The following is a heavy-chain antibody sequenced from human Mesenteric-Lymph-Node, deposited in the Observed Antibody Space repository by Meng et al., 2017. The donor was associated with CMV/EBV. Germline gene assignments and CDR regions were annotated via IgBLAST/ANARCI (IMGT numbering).Heavy chain of an antibody. CDR1: GFTFGDYG. D-gene: IGHD3-22*01. CDR3: SREGEGPQRDYYDSSGFDY. J-gene: IGHJ4*02. Sequence: GASLKISCTASGFTFGDYGMSWVRQAPGKGLEWVGFIRSKAYGGTPEYAASVKGRFTISRDDSKSIVYLQMNSLKTEDTAVYYCSREGEGPQRDYYDSSGFDYWGQGTLVTVSS. CDR2: IRSKAYGGTP. V-gene: IGHV3-49*04.